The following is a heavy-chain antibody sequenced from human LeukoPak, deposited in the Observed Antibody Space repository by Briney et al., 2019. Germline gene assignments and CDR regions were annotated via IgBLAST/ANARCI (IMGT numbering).Heavy chain of an antibody. J-gene: IGHJ4*02. CDR1: GFTFSSYW. Sequence: PGGSLRLSCAASGFTFSSYWMSWVRQAPGKGLEWVANIKQDGSEKYYVDSVKGRFTISRDNAKNSLYLQMNSLRAEDTAVYYCARDLGYYYDSSGYYYDYWGQGTLVTVSS. CDR2: IKQDGSEK. V-gene: IGHV3-7*01. CDR3: ARDLGYYYDSSGYYYDY. D-gene: IGHD3-22*01.